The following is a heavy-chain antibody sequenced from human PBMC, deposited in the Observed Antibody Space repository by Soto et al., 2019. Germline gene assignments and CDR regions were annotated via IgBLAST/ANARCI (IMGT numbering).Heavy chain of an antibody. D-gene: IGHD5-12*01. CDR3: AIGFKREMATILDAFDI. CDR2: IYYSGST. Sequence: SETLSLTCTVSGGSISSGGYYWSWIRQHPGKGLEWIGYIYYSGSTYYNPSLKSRVTISVDTSKNQFSLKLSSVTAADTAVYYCAIGFKREMATILDAFDIWGQGTMVTVSS. J-gene: IGHJ3*02. V-gene: IGHV4-31*03. CDR1: GGSISSGGYY.